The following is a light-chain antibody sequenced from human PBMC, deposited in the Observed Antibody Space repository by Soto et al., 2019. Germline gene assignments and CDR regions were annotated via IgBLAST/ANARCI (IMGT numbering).Light chain of an antibody. V-gene: IGLV2-8*01. Sequence: QSALTQPPSASGSPGQSVTISCTGTSSDAGGYNYVSWYQQHPGKAPKLMIYEVSKRPSGVPDRFSGSKSGNTASLTVSGLQAEDEADYYCSSYAGRNNYVFGTGTKVTVL. CDR2: EVS. J-gene: IGLJ1*01. CDR3: SSYAGRNNYV. CDR1: SSDAGGYNY.